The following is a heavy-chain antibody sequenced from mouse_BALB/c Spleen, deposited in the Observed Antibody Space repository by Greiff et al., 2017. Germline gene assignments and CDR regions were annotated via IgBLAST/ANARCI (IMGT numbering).Heavy chain of an antibody. CDR2: ISNGGGST. D-gene: IGHD4-1*01. Sequence: EVKVVESGGGLVQPGGSLKLSCAASGFTFSSYTMSWVRQTPEKRLEWVAYISNGGGSTYYPDTVKGRFTISRDNAKNTLYLQMSSLKSEDTAMYYCARPLTGSFAYWGQGTLVTVSA. V-gene: IGHV5-12-2*01. CDR1: GFTFSSYT. CDR3: ARPLTGSFAY. J-gene: IGHJ3*01.